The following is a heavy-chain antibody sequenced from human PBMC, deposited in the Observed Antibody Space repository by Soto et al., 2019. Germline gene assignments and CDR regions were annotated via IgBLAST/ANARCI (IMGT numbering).Heavy chain of an antibody. Sequence: TLSLTCAVYGGSFSGYYWSCIRQPPGKGLEWIWEINHSGSTNYNPSLKSRVTISVDKSKNQFSLKLSSVTAADTAVYYCARGLSARVVLPAVNGYYYYGMDVWGQGTTDTV. D-gene: IGHD2-2*01. V-gene: IGHV4-34*01. J-gene: IGHJ6*02. CDR2: INHSGST. CDR1: GGSFSGYY. CDR3: ARGLSARVVLPAVNGYYYYGMDV.